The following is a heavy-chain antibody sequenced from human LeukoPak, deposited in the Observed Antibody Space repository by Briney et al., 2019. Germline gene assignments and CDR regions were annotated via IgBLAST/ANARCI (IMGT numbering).Heavy chain of an antibody. CDR3: ARSYGLNYYDGSGYLL. D-gene: IGHD3-22*01. V-gene: IGHV4-4*09. CDR1: GGSISSYY. J-gene: IGHJ4*02. Sequence: SETLSLTCTVSGGSISSYYWSWIRQPPGKGLEWIGYIYTSGSTNYNPSLKSRVTISVDTSKNQFSLKLSSVTAADTAVYYCARSYGLNYYDGSGYLLWGQGTLVTVSS. CDR2: IYTSGST.